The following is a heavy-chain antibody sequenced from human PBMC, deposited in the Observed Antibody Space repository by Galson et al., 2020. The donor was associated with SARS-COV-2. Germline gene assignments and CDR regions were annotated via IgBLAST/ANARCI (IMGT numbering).Heavy chain of an antibody. CDR3: ARLHYGEYAPEAFDI. J-gene: IGHJ3*02. D-gene: IGHD4-17*01. Sequence: SETLSPTCAVSGTSISSGSSSWNWIREPPGKGLEWTGYISHSRGTYYNPSIKSRVTISGDRSKNQFSLRLSSVTAADTAVYYCARLHYGEYAPEAFDIWGPGTRVTVAS. V-gene: IGHV4-30-2*01. CDR2: ISHSRGT. CDR1: GTSISSGSSS.